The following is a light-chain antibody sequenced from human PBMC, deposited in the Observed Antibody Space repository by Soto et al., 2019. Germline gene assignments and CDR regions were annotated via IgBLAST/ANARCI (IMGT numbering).Light chain of an antibody. V-gene: IGKV1-12*01. J-gene: IGKJ4*01. CDR1: RGIGSG. CDR3: QQTNSFPLT. CDR2: AAS. Sequence: DIQMTQPQSPVLASVGARFTFTCRAGRGIGSGLARYQQKPGKAPKFRIYAASSLQSGVPSRFSGSGSGTDFTLTISSLQPEDFAIYYCQQTNSFPLTFGGGTKVEIK.